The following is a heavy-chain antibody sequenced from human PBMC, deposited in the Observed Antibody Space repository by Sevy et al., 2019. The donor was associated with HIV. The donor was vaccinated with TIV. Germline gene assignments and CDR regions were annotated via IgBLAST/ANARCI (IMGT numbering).Heavy chain of an antibody. V-gene: IGHV3-7*03. D-gene: IGHD2-2*01. CDR1: GFTFSSYW. J-gene: IGHJ6*02. CDR2: VKTDGSEK. Sequence: GGSLRLSCAASGFTFSSYWMSWVRQAPGKGLEWVAHVKTDGSEKYYVDSVKGRFTISRDNAKNSLYLQMNSLRVDDTAVYYCARDCSSTTCLWGLDVWGQGSTVTVSS. CDR3: ARDCSSTTCLWGLDV.